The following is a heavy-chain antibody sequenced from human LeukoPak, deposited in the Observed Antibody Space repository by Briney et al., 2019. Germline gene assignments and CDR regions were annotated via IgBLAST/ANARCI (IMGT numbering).Heavy chain of an antibody. Sequence: ASVKVSCKASGYTFTGYYMHWVRQAPGQGLEWMGWINPNSGGTNHAQKFQGRVTMTRDTSISTAYMELSRLRSDDTAVYYCARDDRYYYDSSGYYSYFDYWGQGTLVTVSS. J-gene: IGHJ4*02. CDR1: GYTFTGYY. D-gene: IGHD3-22*01. CDR2: INPNSGGT. CDR3: ARDDRYYYDSSGYYSYFDY. V-gene: IGHV1-2*02.